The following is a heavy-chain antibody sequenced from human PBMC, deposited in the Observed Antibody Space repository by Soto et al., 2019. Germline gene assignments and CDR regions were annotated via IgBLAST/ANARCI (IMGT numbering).Heavy chain of an antibody. CDR3: AREPPSRGAGWFDT. CDR1: GFTFSSYS. CDR2: ISSSSSTI. Sequence: EVQLVESGGGLVQPGGSLRLSCAASGFTFSSYSMNWVRQAPGKGLEWVSYISSSSSTIYYADSVKGRFTISRDNAKNSLYRRMNSLRDEDTAVYYCAREPPSRGAGWFDTWGQGTLVTVSS. D-gene: IGHD3-10*01. V-gene: IGHV3-48*02. J-gene: IGHJ5*02.